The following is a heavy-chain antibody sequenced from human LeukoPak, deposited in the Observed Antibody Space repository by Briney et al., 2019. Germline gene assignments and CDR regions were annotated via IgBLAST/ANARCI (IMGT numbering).Heavy chain of an antibody. CDR3: ARETLGSYFDY. CDR1: GYTFTSYY. D-gene: IGHD1-26*01. CDR2: INPSGGST. J-gene: IGHJ4*02. Sequence: ASVKVSCKASGYTFTSYYMHWVRQAPGQGLEWMGIINPSGGSTSYAQKFQGRVTMTRDMSTGTVYMELSSLRSEDTAVYYCARETLGSYFDYWGQGTLVTVSS. V-gene: IGHV1-46*01.